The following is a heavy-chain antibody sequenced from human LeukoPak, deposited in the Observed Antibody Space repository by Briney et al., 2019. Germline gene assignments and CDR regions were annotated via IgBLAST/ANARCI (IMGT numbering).Heavy chain of an antibody. V-gene: IGHV3-11*01. CDR1: GFTFSDYY. D-gene: IGHD1-26*01. Sequence: GGSLRLSCAASGFTFSDYYMSWIRQAPGKGLEWVSYISSGSTIYYADSVKGRFTISRDNAKNSLYLQMNSLRAEDTAVYYCAREISGERTYYFDYWGQGTLVTVSS. CDR2: ISSGSTI. J-gene: IGHJ4*02. CDR3: AREISGERTYYFDY.